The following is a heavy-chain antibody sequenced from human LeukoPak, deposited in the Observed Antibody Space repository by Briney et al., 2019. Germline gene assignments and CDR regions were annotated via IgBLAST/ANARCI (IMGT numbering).Heavy chain of an antibody. J-gene: IGHJ4*02. Sequence: GGSLRLSCAASGFTFSSYWMHWVRQAPGKGLVWVSRIHTDASTTSYADSVKGRFTISRDNAKKTLYLQMNSLRAEDTAVYYCARDGSLPDYWGQGTLVTVSS. V-gene: IGHV3-74*01. CDR2: IHTDASTT. CDR3: ARDGSLPDY. CDR1: GFTFSSYW.